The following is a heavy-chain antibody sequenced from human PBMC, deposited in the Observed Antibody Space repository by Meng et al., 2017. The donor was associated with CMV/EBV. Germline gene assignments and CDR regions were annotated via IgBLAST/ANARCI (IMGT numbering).Heavy chain of an antibody. CDR2: IYSGGST. CDR1: GFTVSSNY. Sequence: GGSLRLSCAASGFTVSSNYMSWVRQAPGKGLEWVSVIYSGGSTYYADSVKGRFTISRDNSKNTLYLQMNSLRAEDTAVYYCAREDCSSTSCYTGYYGMDVWGQGTTVTSP. J-gene: IGHJ6*02. D-gene: IGHD2-2*02. V-gene: IGHV3-66*02. CDR3: AREDCSSTSCYTGYYGMDV.